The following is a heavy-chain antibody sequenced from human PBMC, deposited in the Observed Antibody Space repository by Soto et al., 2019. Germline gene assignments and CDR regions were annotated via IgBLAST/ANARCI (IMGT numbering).Heavy chain of an antibody. CDR2: ISYDGSNK. Sequence: QVQLVESGGGVVQPGRSLRLSCAASGFTFSSYAMHWVRQAPGKGLEWVAVISYDGSNKYYADSVKGRFTISRDNSKNTLYLQMNSLRAEDTAVYYCARDGGPHDGMDVWGQGTTVTVSS. D-gene: IGHD3-16*01. V-gene: IGHV3-30-3*01. J-gene: IGHJ6*02. CDR1: GFTFSSYA. CDR3: ARDGGPHDGMDV.